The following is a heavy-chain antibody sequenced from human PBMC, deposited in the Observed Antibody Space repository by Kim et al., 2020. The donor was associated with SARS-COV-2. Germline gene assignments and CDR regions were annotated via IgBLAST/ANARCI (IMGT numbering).Heavy chain of an antibody. J-gene: IGHJ5*02. CDR1: GGSISSSSYY. Sequence: SETLSLTCTVSGGSISSSSYYWGWIRQPPGKGLEWFGSIYYSGSTYYNPSLKSRVTISVDTSKNQFPLKLSSVTAADTAVYYCASGRRGEDLWGQGTLVTVSS. CDR3: ASGRRGEDL. D-gene: IGHD2-21*01. CDR2: IYYSGST. V-gene: IGHV4-39*01.